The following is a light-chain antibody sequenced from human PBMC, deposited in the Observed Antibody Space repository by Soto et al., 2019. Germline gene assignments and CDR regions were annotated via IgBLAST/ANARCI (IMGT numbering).Light chain of an antibody. J-gene: IGLJ3*02. CDR3: SAYTARSTLV. CDR1: IRDVGADNL. Sequence: QSVLTQPASVSGSAGQSITISCAGTIRDVGADNLVSWYQQHPGPAPKPIIYEVRNRPSGISSRFSGSRPGNTASLTISGLQSEDEGDYYCSAYTARSTLVFGGGTKLTVL. V-gene: IGLV2-14*01. CDR2: EVR.